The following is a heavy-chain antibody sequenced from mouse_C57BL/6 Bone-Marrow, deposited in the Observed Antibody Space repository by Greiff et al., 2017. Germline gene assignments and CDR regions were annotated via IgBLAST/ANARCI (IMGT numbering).Heavy chain of an antibody. CDR1: GYAFSSSW. J-gene: IGHJ4*01. CDR2: IYPGDGDT. D-gene: IGHD1-1*02. CDR3: AESEVGGCALDY. Sequence: QVQLQQSGPELVKPGASVKISCKASGYAFSSSWMNWVKQRPGKGLEWIGRIYPGDGDTNYNGKFKGKATLTVDKSSSTAYMQLSSLTSEDSAVYFCAESEVGGCALDYWGQGTSVTVSS. V-gene: IGHV1-82*01.